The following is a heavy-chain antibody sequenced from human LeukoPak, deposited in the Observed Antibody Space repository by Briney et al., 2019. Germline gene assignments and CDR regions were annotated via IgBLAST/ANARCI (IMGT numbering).Heavy chain of an antibody. Sequence: AGGSLRLSCAASGFTLSSYGMHWVRQGPGKGLEWVAIISYDGSNKYYGDSVKGRFTISRDNSKNALYLQMNSLRAEDTAVYYCAMYSYGQGYFDYWGQGTLVTVSS. CDR1: GFTLSSYG. CDR3: AMYSYGQGYFDY. D-gene: IGHD5-18*01. CDR2: ISYDGSNK. V-gene: IGHV3-30*03. J-gene: IGHJ4*02.